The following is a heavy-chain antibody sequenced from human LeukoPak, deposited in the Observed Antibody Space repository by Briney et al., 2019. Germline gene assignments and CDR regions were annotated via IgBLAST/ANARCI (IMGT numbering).Heavy chain of an antibody. J-gene: IGHJ6*02. CDR1: GFTFSSYS. Sequence: PGGSLRLSRAASGFTFSSYSMNWVRQAPGKGLEWVSSISSSSSYIYYADSVKGRFTISRDNAKNSLYLQMNSPRAEDTAVYYCAGGVVPAAMWDYYYYGMDVWGQGTTVTVSS. CDR2: ISSSSSYI. D-gene: IGHD2-2*01. V-gene: IGHV3-21*01. CDR3: AGGVVPAAMWDYYYYGMDV.